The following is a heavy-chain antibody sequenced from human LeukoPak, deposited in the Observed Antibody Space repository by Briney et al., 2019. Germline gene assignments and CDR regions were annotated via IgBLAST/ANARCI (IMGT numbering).Heavy chain of an antibody. D-gene: IGHD5-18*01. CDR1: GYTFTGYD. Sequence: ASVKVSCKASGYTFTGYDMHWVRQAPGQGLEWMGWISAYNDNTNYAQKLQGRVTMTTDTSTSTAYMELRSLRSDDTAVYYCARDLEAVDTAMVIPFDYWGQGTLVTVSS. V-gene: IGHV1-18*04. J-gene: IGHJ4*02. CDR3: ARDLEAVDTAMVIPFDY. CDR2: ISAYNDNT.